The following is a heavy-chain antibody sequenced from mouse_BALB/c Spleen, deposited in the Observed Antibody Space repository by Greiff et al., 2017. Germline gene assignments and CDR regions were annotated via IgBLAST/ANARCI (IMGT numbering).Heavy chain of an antibody. D-gene: IGHD2-1*01. CDR3: ARSSYGNYLYYAMDY. CDR2: ISSGSSTI. V-gene: IGHV5-17*02. J-gene: IGHJ4*01. CDR1: GFTFSSFG. Sequence: EVQLVESGGGLVQPGGSRKLSCAASGFTFSSFGMHWVRQAPEKGLEWVAYISSGSSTIYYADTVKGRFTISRDNPKNTLFLQMNSLRSEDTAMYYCARSSYGNYLYYAMDYWGQGTSVTVSS.